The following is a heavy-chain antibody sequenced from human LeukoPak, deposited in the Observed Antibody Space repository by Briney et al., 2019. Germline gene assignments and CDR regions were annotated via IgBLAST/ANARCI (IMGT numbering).Heavy chain of an antibody. CDR1: GFTFSSYA. Sequence: GRSLRLSCAASGFTFSSYAMHWVRQAPGKGLEWVAVISYDGSNKYYADSVKGRFTISRGNSKNTLYLQMNSLRAEDTAVYYCAREERTFGVVIDYWGQGTLVTVSS. D-gene: IGHD3-3*01. V-gene: IGHV3-30*01. CDR3: AREERTFGVVIDY. CDR2: ISYDGSNK. J-gene: IGHJ4*02.